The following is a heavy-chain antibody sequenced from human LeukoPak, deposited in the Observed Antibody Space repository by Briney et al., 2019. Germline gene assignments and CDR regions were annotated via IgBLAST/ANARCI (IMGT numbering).Heavy chain of an antibody. V-gene: IGHV4-59*01. CDR2: IYYIGST. CDR1: GGSISNYY. Sequence: SETLSLTCTVSGGSISNYYWSWIRQPPGKGLEWIGYIYYIGSTNYNPSLKSRVTISVDTSKNQFSLKLSSVTAADTAVHYCARTKYYYDSSGYPPPFDYWGQGTLVTVSS. D-gene: IGHD3-22*01. J-gene: IGHJ4*02. CDR3: ARTKYYYDSSGYPPPFDY.